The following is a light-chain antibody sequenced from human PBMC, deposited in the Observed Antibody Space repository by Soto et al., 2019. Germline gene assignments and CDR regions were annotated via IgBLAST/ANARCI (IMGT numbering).Light chain of an antibody. CDR3: RQYKTYPWT. J-gene: IGKJ1*01. CDR1: QSVSSN. Sequence: EIVITHSPATLSVSPGERATLSCRASQSVSSNLAWYQQKPGQAPRLLIYGASTRATGIPARFSGSGSGTEFTLTISSLQPDDFATYYCRQYKTYPWTFGQGTKVDI. V-gene: IGKV3-15*01. CDR2: GAS.